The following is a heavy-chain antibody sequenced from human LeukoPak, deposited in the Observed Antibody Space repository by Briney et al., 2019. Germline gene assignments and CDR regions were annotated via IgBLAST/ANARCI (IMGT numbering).Heavy chain of an antibody. CDR1: GYTFTHNY. J-gene: IGHJ4*02. CDR2: ISSDRGTT. Sequence: ASVKVSCKASGYTFTHNYLHWVRQAPGQGLEWMGWISSDRGTTDYAQKFQGRVTMTRDTSISTVYMELSSLTSDDTAIYYCARAMSGDLFDFWGQGTLVTVSS. CDR3: ARAMSGDLFDF. D-gene: IGHD3-10*01. V-gene: IGHV1-2*02.